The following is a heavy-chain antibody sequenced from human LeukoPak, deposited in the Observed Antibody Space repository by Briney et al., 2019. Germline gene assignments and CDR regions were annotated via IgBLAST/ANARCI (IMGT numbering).Heavy chain of an antibody. V-gene: IGHV4-34*01. Sequence: SETLSLTCAVYGGSFSGYYWSWIRQPPGKGLEWIGSIYSSGSAYYNASLQSRVTISIETSKNQISLRLNSVTAADTAMYYCAKSGGYGLIDYWGQGTLVTVSS. J-gene: IGHJ4*02. CDR2: IYSSGSA. CDR1: GGSFSGYY. D-gene: IGHD1-26*01. CDR3: AKSGGYGLIDY.